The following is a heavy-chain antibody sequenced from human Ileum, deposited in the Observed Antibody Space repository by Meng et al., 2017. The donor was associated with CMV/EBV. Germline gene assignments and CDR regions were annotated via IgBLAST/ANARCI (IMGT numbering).Heavy chain of an antibody. Sequence: KVSCKASGYSFTGHHRHWVRQAPGQGFEWMGWININSGGTNYAQKFQGRVTMTRDTSISTAYMELSSLRSDDTAVYFCARNWEGVDYWGQGTLVTVSS. CDR3: ARNWEGVDY. CDR1: GYSFTGHH. CDR2: ININSGGT. D-gene: IGHD7-27*01. J-gene: IGHJ4*02. V-gene: IGHV1-2*02.